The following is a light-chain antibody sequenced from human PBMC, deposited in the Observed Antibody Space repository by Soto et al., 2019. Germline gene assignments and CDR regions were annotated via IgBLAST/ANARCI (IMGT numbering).Light chain of an antibody. CDR2: GAS. CDR3: QQYGSSPIT. Sequence: EIVLTQSPGTLSLSPGERVTLSSRASQSVSSSYLAWYQQKPGQAPRLLIHGASSRATGIPDRISGSGSGTDFTLTISRLEPEDFAVYYCQQYGSSPITFGQGDQGGYQ. CDR1: QSVSSSY. V-gene: IGKV3-20*01. J-gene: IGKJ1*01.